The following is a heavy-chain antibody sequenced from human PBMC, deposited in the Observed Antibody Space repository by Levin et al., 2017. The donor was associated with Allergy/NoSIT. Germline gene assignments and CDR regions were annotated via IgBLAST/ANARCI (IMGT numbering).Heavy chain of an antibody. CDR3: ASLGNIAVANPFDY. J-gene: IGHJ4*02. CDR2: ISSSGSTI. Sequence: GGSLRLSCAASGFTFSDYYMSWIRQAPGKGLEWVSYISSSGSTIYYADSVKGRFTISRDNAKNSLYLQMNSLRAEDTAVYYCASLGNIAVANPFDYWGQGTLVTVSS. V-gene: IGHV3-11*01. D-gene: IGHD6-19*01. CDR1: GFTFSDYY.